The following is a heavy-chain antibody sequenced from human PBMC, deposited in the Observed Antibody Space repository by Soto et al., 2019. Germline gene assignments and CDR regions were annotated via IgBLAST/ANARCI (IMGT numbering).Heavy chain of an antibody. CDR3: ARDPGDYSLDY. J-gene: IGHJ4*02. CDR1: GGSFSGYY. V-gene: IGHV4-34*01. CDR2: INHSGST. Sequence: QVQLQQWGAGLLKPSETLSLTCAVYGGSFSGYYWSWIRQPPGKGLEWIGEINHSGSTNYNPSLKSRVTISVDTPKNQFSLKLSSVTAADTAVYYCARDPGDYSLDYWGQGTLVTVSS. D-gene: IGHD4-17*01.